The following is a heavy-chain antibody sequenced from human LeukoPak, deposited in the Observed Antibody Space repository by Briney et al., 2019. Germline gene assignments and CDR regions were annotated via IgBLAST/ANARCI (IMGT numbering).Heavy chain of an antibody. CDR1: GFTFISYG. Sequence: GGSLRLSCEASGFTFISYGVHWVRQAPGKGLEWVAVISYDGRYQYQADSVKGRFTLARDNSKNTVYLQMNSLRAEDTAVYYCAKQSPVTGYFDYWGQGTLVTVSS. CDR3: AKQSPVTGYFDY. D-gene: IGHD5-18*01. V-gene: IGHV3-30*18. CDR2: ISYDGRYQ. J-gene: IGHJ4*02.